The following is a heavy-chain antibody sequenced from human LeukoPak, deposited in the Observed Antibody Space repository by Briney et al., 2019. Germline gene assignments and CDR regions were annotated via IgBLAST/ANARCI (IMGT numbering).Heavy chain of an antibody. CDR2: MYYTGDT. J-gene: IGHJ5*02. D-gene: IGHD6-13*01. CDR1: GGSISSRTYF. Sequence: SETLSLTCTVSGGSISSRTYFRGWIRQPPGGSLEWIGSMYYTGDTYYNPSLNSRVAMSIDTANNQFSLKLSSLTAADTAVYYCARDRGHYSSSWYTWFDPWGQGILVTVSS. V-gene: IGHV4-39*07. CDR3: ARDRGHYSSSWYTWFDP.